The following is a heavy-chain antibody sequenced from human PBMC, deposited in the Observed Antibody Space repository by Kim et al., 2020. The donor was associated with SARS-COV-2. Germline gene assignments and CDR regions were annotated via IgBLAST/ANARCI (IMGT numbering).Heavy chain of an antibody. J-gene: IGHJ5*02. CDR3: ARGTYIRGYDYVSWFDP. D-gene: IGHD3-22*01. CDR2: IDTDTGTP. CDR1: GYTFTSRV. V-gene: IGHV7-4-1*02. Sequence: ASVKVSCKASGYTFTSRVINWLRQAPGQGLEWMGWIDTDTGTPAYAQGFTGRFVFSLDPSVTTAYLQISSLKAEDTAVYFCARGTYIRGYDYVSWFDPWG.